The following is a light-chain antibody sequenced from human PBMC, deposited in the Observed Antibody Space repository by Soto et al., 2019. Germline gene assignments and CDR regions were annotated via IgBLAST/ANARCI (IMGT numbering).Light chain of an antibody. Sequence: EIVLTQSPGTLSLSPGERATLSCRASQTVDSNFLAWYKHKPGQAPRLLMYGTSSRATGIPDRFSGSGSGTNLPLTITTLEPEDFAMYFCQNYGTSPLTYTFGQGTKLEIK. V-gene: IGKV3-20*01. CDR2: GTS. CDR3: QNYGTSPLTYT. J-gene: IGKJ2*01. CDR1: QTVDSNF.